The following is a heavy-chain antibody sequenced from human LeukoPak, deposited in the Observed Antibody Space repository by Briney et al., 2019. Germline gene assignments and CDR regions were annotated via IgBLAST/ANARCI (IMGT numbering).Heavy chain of an antibody. CDR3: AVGLTI. CDR2: ISNDGNNK. D-gene: IGHD1-26*01. CDR1: GFTFDNYA. Sequence: GTSLRLSCAASGFTFDNYAMHWVRQAPGKGLEWVALISNDGNNKYYADSVKGRFTMSRDNSKSTVYLQVNSLRAEDTAVYYCAVGLTIWGQGTMVTVSS. V-gene: IGHV3-30-3*01. J-gene: IGHJ3*02.